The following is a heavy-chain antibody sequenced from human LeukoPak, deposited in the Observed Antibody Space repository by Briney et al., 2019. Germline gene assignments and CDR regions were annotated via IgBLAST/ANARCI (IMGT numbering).Heavy chain of an antibody. J-gene: IGHJ4*02. Sequence: GGSLRLSCATSGFTFSSYWMSWVRQAPGKGLEWVANIKQDGSERYYADSVKGRFTISRDNAKNSLYLQMNSLRAEDTAIYYCARALYYFDSSSYSGMGGYWGQGTLVTVSS. CDR1: GFTFSSYW. CDR2: IKQDGSER. V-gene: IGHV3-7*03. CDR3: ARALYYFDSSSYSGMGGY. D-gene: IGHD3-22*01.